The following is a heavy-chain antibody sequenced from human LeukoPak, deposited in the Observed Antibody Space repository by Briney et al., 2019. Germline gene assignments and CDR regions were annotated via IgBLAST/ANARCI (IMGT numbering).Heavy chain of an antibody. V-gene: IGHV4-39*01. Sequence: KPSETLSLTCIVSGGSISSDSHYWGWIRQPPGKGLEWIGTMYYSGNTYYNPSLKSRVTISVDASKNQFSLRLSSVTAADTAVYYFARLIWLWFPFDYWGQGALVAVSS. J-gene: IGHJ4*02. D-gene: IGHD3-10*01. CDR2: MYYSGNT. CDR3: ARLIWLWFPFDY. CDR1: GGSISSDSHY.